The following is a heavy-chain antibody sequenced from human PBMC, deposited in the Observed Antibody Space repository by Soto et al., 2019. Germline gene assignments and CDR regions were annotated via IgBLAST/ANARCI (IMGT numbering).Heavy chain of an antibody. CDR3: ARAVAGTVWFDP. CDR1: GGSFSGYY. Sequence: SETLSLTCAVYGGSFSGYYWSWIRQPPGKGLEWIGEINHSGSTNYNPSLKSRVTISVDTSKNQFSLKLSSVTAADTAVYYCARAVAGTVWFDPWGQGTLVTVSS. D-gene: IGHD6-19*01. CDR2: INHSGST. J-gene: IGHJ5*02. V-gene: IGHV4-34*01.